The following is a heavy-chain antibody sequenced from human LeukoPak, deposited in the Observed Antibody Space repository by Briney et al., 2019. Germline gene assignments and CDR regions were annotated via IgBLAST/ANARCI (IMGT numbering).Heavy chain of an antibody. CDR1: GFAFNSYS. V-gene: IGHV3-33*01. Sequence: GESLRLTCAVSGFAFNSYSMHWVRQPPGKGLEWVTLIWHNGSHKFYIDSVRGRFTISRDNSKNTVYLQMNGLRAEDTAVYYCAREISGSGSYPDFWGQGTLVTVSS. J-gene: IGHJ4*02. CDR2: IWHNGSHK. D-gene: IGHD3-10*01. CDR3: AREISGSGSYPDF.